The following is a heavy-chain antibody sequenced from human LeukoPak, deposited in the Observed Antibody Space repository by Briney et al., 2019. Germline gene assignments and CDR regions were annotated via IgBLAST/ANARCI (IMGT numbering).Heavy chain of an antibody. Sequence: ASVKVSCKASGYTFTGYYMHWVRQAPGQGLEWMGWINPNSGGTNYAQKFQGRVTMTRDTSISTAYMELSRLRSDDTAVYYCARDQRRIAAAMGHWGQGTLVTVSS. V-gene: IGHV1-2*02. CDR2: INPNSGGT. CDR3: ARDQRRIAAAMGH. J-gene: IGHJ4*02. CDR1: GYTFTGYY. D-gene: IGHD6-13*01.